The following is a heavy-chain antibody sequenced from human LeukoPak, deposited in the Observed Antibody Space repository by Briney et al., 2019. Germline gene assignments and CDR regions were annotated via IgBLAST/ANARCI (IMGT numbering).Heavy chain of an antibody. J-gene: IGHJ6*03. Sequence: SETLSLTCTVSGGSISSYYWSWIRQPPGKGLEWIGYIYYSGSTNYNPSPKSRVTISVDTSKNQFSLKLSSVTAADTAVYYCARETSQKGAHYMDVWGKGTRVTISS. CDR2: IYYSGST. CDR1: GGSISSYY. D-gene: IGHD3-16*01. V-gene: IGHV4-59*01. CDR3: ARETSQKGAHYMDV.